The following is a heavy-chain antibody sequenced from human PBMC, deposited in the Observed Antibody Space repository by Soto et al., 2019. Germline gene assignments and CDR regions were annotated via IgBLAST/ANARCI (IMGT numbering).Heavy chain of an antibody. Sequence: SVKVSCKASGGTFHSHGISWVRQAPGQGLEWMGGIIPIYGTANYAQKFQGRVTITADKSTSTAYMELSRLRSDDTAVYYCARVRMVYAAFDPWGQGTLVTVSS. D-gene: IGHD2-8*01. J-gene: IGHJ5*02. CDR3: ARVRMVYAAFDP. V-gene: IGHV1-69*06. CDR1: GGTFHSHG. CDR2: IIPIYGTA.